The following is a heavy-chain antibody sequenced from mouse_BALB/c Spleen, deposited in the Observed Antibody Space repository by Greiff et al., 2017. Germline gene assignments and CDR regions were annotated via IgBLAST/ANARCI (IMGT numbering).Heavy chain of an antibody. CDR1: GYSITSDYA. Sequence: EVKLMESGPGLVKPSQSLSLTCTVTGYSITSDYAWNWIRQFPGNKLEWMGYISYSGSTSYNPSLKSRISITRDTSKNQFFLQLNSVTTEDTATYDCARSLLRFYWYFDVWGAGTTVTVSS. D-gene: IGHD1-2*01. CDR2: ISYSGST. CDR3: ARSLLRFYWYFDV. V-gene: IGHV3-2*02. J-gene: IGHJ1*01.